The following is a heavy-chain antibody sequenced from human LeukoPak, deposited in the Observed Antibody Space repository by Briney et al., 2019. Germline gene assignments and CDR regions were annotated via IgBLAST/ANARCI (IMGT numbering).Heavy chain of an antibody. J-gene: IGHJ4*02. Sequence: ASVKVSCKASGYTFTSYYMHWVRQAPGQGLEWMGIINPSGGSTSYAQKFQGRVTMTRDTSTSTVYMELSSLRSEDTAVYYCARGQWIAAARIRLDYWGQGTLVTVSS. V-gene: IGHV1-46*01. D-gene: IGHD6-13*01. CDR1: GYTFTSYY. CDR3: ARGQWIAAARIRLDY. CDR2: INPSGGST.